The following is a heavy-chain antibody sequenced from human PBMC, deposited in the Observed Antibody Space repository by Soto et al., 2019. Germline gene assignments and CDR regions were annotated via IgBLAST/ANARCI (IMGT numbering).Heavy chain of an antibody. J-gene: IGHJ3*02. Sequence: QVQLQQWGAGLLKPSETLSLTCAVYGGSFSGYYWSWIRQPPGKGLEWIGEINHSRSTNYNPSLMRRVTTPVDTSKRQCSPKPSSVTAADTAVYYCAREGYSSGWYPRHDAFDIWGQGTMVTVSS. CDR3: AREGYSSGWYPRHDAFDI. V-gene: IGHV4-34*01. D-gene: IGHD6-19*01. CDR1: GGSFSGYY. CDR2: INHSRST.